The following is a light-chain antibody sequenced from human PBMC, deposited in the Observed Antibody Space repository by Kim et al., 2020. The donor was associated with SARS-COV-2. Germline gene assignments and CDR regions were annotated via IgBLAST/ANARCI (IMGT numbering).Light chain of an antibody. CDR2: DVS. J-gene: IGLJ2*01. CDR1: SSDVGGYIY. Sequence: GQSIPIPCTGTSSDVGGYIYVSWYQQHPGKAPKLMIYDVSNRPSGVSNRFSGSKSGNTASLTISGLQAEDEADYYCSSYTSSSTVVFGGGTKLTVL. CDR3: SSYTSSSTVV. V-gene: IGLV2-14*03.